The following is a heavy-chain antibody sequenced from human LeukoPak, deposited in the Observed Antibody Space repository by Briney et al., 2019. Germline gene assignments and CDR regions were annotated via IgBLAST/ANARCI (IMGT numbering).Heavy chain of an antibody. CDR2: IYYSGSA. Sequence: SETLSLTCNVSGGSMNSYYWSWIRQSPGKGLEWIGNIYYSGSANYNPSLKSRVTISVDTSKNQFSLKLSSVTAADTAVYYCARLAPYFDYWGQGTLVTVSS. CDR3: ARLAPYFDY. V-gene: IGHV4-59*12. CDR1: GGSMNSYY. J-gene: IGHJ4*02.